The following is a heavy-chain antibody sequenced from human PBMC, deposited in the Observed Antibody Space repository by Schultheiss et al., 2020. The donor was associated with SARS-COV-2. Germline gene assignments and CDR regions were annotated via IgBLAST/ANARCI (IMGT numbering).Heavy chain of an antibody. CDR2: IYYSGST. CDR3: ARDDYSHWFDP. D-gene: IGHD4-11*01. J-gene: IGHJ5*02. V-gene: IGHV4-31*11. CDR1: GGSFSGYY. Sequence: SETLSLTCAVYGGSFSGYYWSWIRQHPGKGLEWIGYIYYSGSTYYNPSLKSRVTISVDTSENQFSLKLSSVTAADTAVYYCARDDYSHWFDPWGQGTLVTVSS.